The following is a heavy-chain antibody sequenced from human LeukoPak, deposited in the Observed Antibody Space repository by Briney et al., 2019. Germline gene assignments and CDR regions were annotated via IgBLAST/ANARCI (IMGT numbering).Heavy chain of an antibody. V-gene: IGHV3-74*01. CDR1: GFTFSSYW. CDR3: ASRGERGYSGYAY. D-gene: IGHD5-12*01. Sequence: GGSPRLSCAASGFTFSSYWMHWVRQAPGKGLVWVSRINSDGSTTSYADSAKGRFTISRDNAKNTLYLQMNSLRAEDTAVYYCASRGERGYSGYAYWGQGTLVTVSS. J-gene: IGHJ4*02. CDR2: INSDGSTT.